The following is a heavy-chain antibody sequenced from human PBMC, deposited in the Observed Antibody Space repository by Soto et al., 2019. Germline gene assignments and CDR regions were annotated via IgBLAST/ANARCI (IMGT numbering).Heavy chain of an antibody. CDR1: GDSISSYY. V-gene: IGHV4-59*01. J-gene: IGHJ4*02. CDR3: ALRSMAVVPEY. D-gene: IGHD3-22*01. CDR2: LYYGRSA. Sequence: QVQLQESGPGLVKPSETLSLTCAVSGDSISSYYCMWIRQPPGKGLESIGYLYYGRSANYKPSLKSRVTLSVDTSTKQCALTLSSMTAADTAVYYCALRSMAVVPEYWGQGTLVTVSS.